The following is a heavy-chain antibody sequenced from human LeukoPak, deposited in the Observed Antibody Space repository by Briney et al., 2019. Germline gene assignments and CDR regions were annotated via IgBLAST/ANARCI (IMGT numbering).Heavy chain of an antibody. CDR2: IRSKANSYAT. D-gene: IGHD1-26*01. CDR1: GFTFSGFA. Sequence: GALRLSCAASGFTFSGFAMHWVRRASGEGVGWVGRIRSKANSYATAYAASVKGRFTISRDDSKNTAYLQMNSLKTEDTAVYYCTRLVGGFSWGQGTLVTVSS. CDR3: TRLVGGFS. V-gene: IGHV3-73*01. J-gene: IGHJ4*02.